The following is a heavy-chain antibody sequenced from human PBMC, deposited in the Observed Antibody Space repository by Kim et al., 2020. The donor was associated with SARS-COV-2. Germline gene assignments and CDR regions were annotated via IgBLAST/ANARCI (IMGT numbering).Heavy chain of an antibody. CDR3: ATRVSSGYQNWYFDL. V-gene: IGHV4-30-2*01. Sequence: SETLSLTCAVSGGSISSGGYSWSWIRQPPVKGLEWIGYIYHSGSTYYNPSLKSRVTISVDRSKNQFSLKLSSVPAADTAVYYCATRVSSGYQNWYFDLWGRGTLVTVSS. CDR1: GGSISSGGYS. J-gene: IGHJ2*01. CDR2: IYHSGST. D-gene: IGHD3-22*01.